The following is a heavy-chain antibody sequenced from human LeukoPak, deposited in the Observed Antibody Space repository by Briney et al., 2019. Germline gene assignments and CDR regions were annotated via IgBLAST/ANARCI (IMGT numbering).Heavy chain of an antibody. Sequence: ASVKVSCKASGGTFSTYSINWVRQAPGQGLEWVGGIIPIFRTANYAQNFQGRVTITADESATTANMDLTSLRSDDTAVYYCAAIFGVAPFDSWGQGTLVTVSS. J-gene: IGHJ4*02. D-gene: IGHD3-3*01. CDR3: AAIFGVAPFDS. CDR2: IIPIFRTA. V-gene: IGHV1-69*13. CDR1: GGTFSTYS.